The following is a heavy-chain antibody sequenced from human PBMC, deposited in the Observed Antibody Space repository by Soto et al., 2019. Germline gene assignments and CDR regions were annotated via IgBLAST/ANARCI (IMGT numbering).Heavy chain of an antibody. V-gene: IGHV3-23*01. Sequence: EVKLLESGGGLVQPGGSLRLSCAASGFTFSSYAMSWVRQAPGKGLEWVSAIRYSGDTTYYTDSVKGRFTISRDNSQNTLYLHMNSLRAEDTAVYYXXXXXXXPSTVTTYWYFDLWGRGTLVTVSS. CDR3: XXXXXXPSTVTTYWYFDL. CDR1: GFTFSSYA. CDR2: IRYSGDTT. D-gene: IGHD4-17*01. J-gene: IGHJ2*01.